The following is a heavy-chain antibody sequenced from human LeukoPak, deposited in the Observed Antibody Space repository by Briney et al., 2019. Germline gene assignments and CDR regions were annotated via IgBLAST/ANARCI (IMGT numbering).Heavy chain of an antibody. CDR1: GGTFSSYA. CDR2: IIPIFGTA. Sequence: SVKVSCKASGGTFSSYAISWVRQAPGQGLEWMGGIIPIFGTANYAQKFQGRVTITADESTSTAYMELSSLRSEDTAVYYCARDVKGDYGDPYYYYYGMDVWGQGTTVTVSS. D-gene: IGHD4-17*01. CDR3: ARDVKGDYGDPYYYYYGMDV. V-gene: IGHV1-69*13. J-gene: IGHJ6*02.